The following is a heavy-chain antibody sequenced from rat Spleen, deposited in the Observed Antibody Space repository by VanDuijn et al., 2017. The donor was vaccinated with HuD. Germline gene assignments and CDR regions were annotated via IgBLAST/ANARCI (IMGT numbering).Heavy chain of an antibody. J-gene: IGHJ2*01. CDR3: AREFWAPDY. V-gene: IGHV5-29*01. CDR1: GFTFTNYG. D-gene: IGHD4-6*01. CDR2: ISYDGGTT. Sequence: EVQLVESGGGLVQPGRSLKLSCVASGFTFTNYGMAWVCQAPTKGLEWVATISYDGGTTYYPDSVKGRFTISRDNAKNTLYLQMNSLRSEDTATYYCAREFWAPDYWGQGVMVTVSS.